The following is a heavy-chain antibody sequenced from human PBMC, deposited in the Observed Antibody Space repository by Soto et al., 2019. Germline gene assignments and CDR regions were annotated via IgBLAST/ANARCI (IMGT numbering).Heavy chain of an antibody. V-gene: IGHV3-48*03. CDR2: IHPGGQII. CDR3: ARRGSS. Sequence: GGSLRLSCAASGFTFSSSEMYWVRQAPGKGLEWVSYIHPGGQIIFYADSVKGRFTISRDNAKNSVYLQMNDLRAEDTAVYYCARRGSSWGQGTMVTVSS. CDR1: GFTFSSSE. D-gene: IGHD2-2*01. J-gene: IGHJ3*01.